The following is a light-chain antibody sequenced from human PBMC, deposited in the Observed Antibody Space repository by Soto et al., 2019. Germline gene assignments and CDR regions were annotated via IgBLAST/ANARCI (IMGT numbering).Light chain of an antibody. Sequence: HSVLTKLSSVNGAPGQSITISCTGTSSDVGGYNYVSWYQQHPGKAPKFMIYDVSNRPSGVSNRFSGSKSGNTASLTISGLQAEDEADYYCSSYTTSNTRQIVFGTGTKVTVL. CDR1: SSDVGGYNY. V-gene: IGLV2-14*01. CDR2: DVS. J-gene: IGLJ1*01. CDR3: SSYTTSNTRQIV.